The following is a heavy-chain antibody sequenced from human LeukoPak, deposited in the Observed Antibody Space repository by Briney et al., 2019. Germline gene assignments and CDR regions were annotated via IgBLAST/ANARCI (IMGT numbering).Heavy chain of an antibody. CDR3: AKDVAYCSRTSCYVNFDY. V-gene: IGHV3-30*02. CDR2: TRYDGTNK. D-gene: IGHD2-2*01. J-gene: IGHJ4*02. Sequence: GGSLRLSCAASGFTFSSYGMHWVRQAPGKGLEWVAFTRYDGTNKNYGDSVKGRFTISRDNSKNTLYLQMNSLRAEDTAVYYCAKDVAYCSRTSCYVNFDYWGQGTLVTVSS. CDR1: GFTFSSYG.